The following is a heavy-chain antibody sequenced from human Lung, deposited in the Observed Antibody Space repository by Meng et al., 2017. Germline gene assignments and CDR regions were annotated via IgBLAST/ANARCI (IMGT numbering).Heavy chain of an antibody. J-gene: IGHJ4*02. CDR1: GGSFSIHT. V-gene: IGHV1-69*13. CDR3: ARGRRNEPLFDY. Sequence: QVQLVQSGAEVKKPGSSVKVACKTSGGSFSIHTCRWVRQAPGQGLEWMGGLIAVFDKTKAAPRFQDRVTFTADESTSTAYMELSSLTFDDTAVYFCARGRRNEPLFDYWGQGTLVTVSS. D-gene: IGHD1-14*01. CDR2: LIAVFDKT.